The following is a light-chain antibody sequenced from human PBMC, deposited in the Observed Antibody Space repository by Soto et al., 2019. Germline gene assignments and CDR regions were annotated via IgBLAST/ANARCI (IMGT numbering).Light chain of an antibody. V-gene: IGKV1-39*01. J-gene: IGKJ5*01. CDR2: ASS. Sequence: DIHITHSPASLSASVGDRVTITCRASQSINNYLNWYQQKPGKAPKFLIYASSSLQSGVPSRFSGSGSGTDFTLTISSLQPEDFATYYCQQSYSTPTITFGQGTRLEIK. CDR3: QQSYSTPTIT. CDR1: QSINNY.